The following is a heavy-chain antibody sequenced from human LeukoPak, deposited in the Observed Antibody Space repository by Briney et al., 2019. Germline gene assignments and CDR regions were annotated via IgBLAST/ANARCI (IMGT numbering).Heavy chain of an antibody. CDR2: IYPGDSDT. CDR1: GYSFTSYW. D-gene: IGHD3-22*01. CDR3: ARPYYDSSGHLDY. V-gene: IGHV5-51*01. J-gene: IGHJ4*02. Sequence: GESLKISCKGSGYSFTSYWIGWVRQLPGKGLEWMGIIYPGDSDTRYSPSFQGQVTISADKSISTSYLQWSSLKASDTAMYYCARPYYDSSGHLDYWGQGTLVTVSS.